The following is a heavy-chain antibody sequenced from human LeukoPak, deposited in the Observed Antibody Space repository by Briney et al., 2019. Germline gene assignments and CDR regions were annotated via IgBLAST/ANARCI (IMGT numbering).Heavy chain of an antibody. J-gene: IGHJ4*02. D-gene: IGHD3-3*01. CDR2: INHSGST. CDR1: GGSFSGYY. Sequence: SETLSLTCAVYGGSFSGYYWSWIPQPPGKGLEWIGEINHSGSTNYNPSLKSRVTISVDTSKNQFSLKLSSVTAADTAVYYCARGRRGYDFWSGYYYFDYWGQGTLVTVSS. CDR3: ARGRRGYDFWSGYYYFDY. V-gene: IGHV4-34*01.